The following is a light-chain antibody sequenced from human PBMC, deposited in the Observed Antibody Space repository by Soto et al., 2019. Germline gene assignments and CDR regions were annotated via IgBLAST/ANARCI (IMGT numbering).Light chain of an antibody. Sequence: DVVMTQSPLFLPVTLGQPASISCRSSQSLIHSDGNTYLSWFQQRPGQSPRRLIYEVSDRASGVPDRFTGSGSGTDFTLKISRVEAEDVGVYYWLQGAHWPWTFGQGTEVEIK. CDR1: QSLIHSDGNTY. CDR3: LQGAHWPWT. J-gene: IGKJ1*01. V-gene: IGKV2-30*02. CDR2: EVS.